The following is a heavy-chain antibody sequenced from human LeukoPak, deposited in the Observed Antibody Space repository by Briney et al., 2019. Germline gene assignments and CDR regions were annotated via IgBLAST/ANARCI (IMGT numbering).Heavy chain of an antibody. CDR3: ARAQWLRSYYYYYYMDV. Sequence: SETLSLTCAVYGGSFSGYYWSWIRQPPGKGLEWIGEINHSGSTNYNPSLKSRVTISVDTSKSQFSLKLSSVTAADTAVYYCARAQWLRSYYYYYYMDVWGKGTTVTVSS. J-gene: IGHJ6*03. CDR1: GGSFSGYY. D-gene: IGHD5-12*01. CDR2: INHSGST. V-gene: IGHV4-34*01.